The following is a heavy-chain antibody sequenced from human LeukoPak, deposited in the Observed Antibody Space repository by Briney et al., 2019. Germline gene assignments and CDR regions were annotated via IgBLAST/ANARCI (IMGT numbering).Heavy chain of an antibody. V-gene: IGHV2-5*02. D-gene: IGHD6-25*01. CDR1: GFSLTTGGVA. CDR3: AHRVISGFDS. CDR2: VCGDEGK. J-gene: IGHJ4*02. Sequence: SGPTLVNPTQTLTLTCTFHGFSLTTGGVAVGWIRQPPGKALEWLSLVCGDEGKLYSPSLKSRLTVGMDTSKIRVDLTMTNLDPVNTATYYSAHRVISGFDSWGKGTRVTVPS.